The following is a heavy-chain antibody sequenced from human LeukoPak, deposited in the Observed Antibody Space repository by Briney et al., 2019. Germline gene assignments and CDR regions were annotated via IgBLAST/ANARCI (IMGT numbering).Heavy chain of an antibody. J-gene: IGHJ3*02. Sequence: GGSLRLSCAASGFAFSDYAMSWVRQAPGKGLEWISSISDSDDNTYYADSVKGRYTVSRDNSKSALYLQMNSLRAEDTAVYYCAKYRLDTNYYGSTFDIWGQGAMVTVSS. D-gene: IGHD3-10*01. V-gene: IGHV3-23*01. CDR3: AKYRLDTNYYGSTFDI. CDR1: GFAFSDYA. CDR2: ISDSDDNT.